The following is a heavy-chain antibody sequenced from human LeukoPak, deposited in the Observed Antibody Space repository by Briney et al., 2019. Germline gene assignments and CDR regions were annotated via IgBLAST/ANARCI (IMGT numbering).Heavy chain of an antibody. CDR2: ISAYNGNT. D-gene: IGHD1-26*01. CDR3: ARGGSYLRYYYYGMDV. J-gene: IGHJ6*02. Sequence: ASVKVSCKASGYTFTSYGISWVRQAPGQGLEWMGWISAYNGNTNYAQKFQGWVTMTRDTSISTAYMELSRLRSDDTAVYYCARGGSYLRYYYYGMDVWGQGTTVTVSS. CDR1: GYTFTSYG. V-gene: IGHV1-18*01.